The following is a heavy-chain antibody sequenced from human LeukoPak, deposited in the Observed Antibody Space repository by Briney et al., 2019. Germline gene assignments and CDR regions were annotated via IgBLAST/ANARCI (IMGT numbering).Heavy chain of an antibody. D-gene: IGHD3-10*01. CDR2: IWYDGSNK. CDR1: GFTFSSYG. J-gene: IGHJ4*02. V-gene: IGHV3-33*03. CDR3: AKDWDYDGSGSYSDSDY. Sequence: GRSLRLSCAASGFTFSSYGMHWVRQAPGKGLEWVAVIWYDGSNKYYADSVKGRFTISRDNSKNTLYLQMNSLRAEDTAVYYCAKDWDYDGSGSYSDSDYWGQGTLVTVSS.